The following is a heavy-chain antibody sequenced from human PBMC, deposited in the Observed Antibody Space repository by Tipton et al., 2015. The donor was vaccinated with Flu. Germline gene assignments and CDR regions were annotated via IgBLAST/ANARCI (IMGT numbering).Heavy chain of an antibody. J-gene: IGHJ4*02. V-gene: IGHV3-33*01. CDR2: IWYDGSNK. Sequence: RSLRLSCAASGFTFSSYAMHWVRQAPGKGLEWVAGIWYDGSNKYYADSVKGRFTISRDNSKNTLYLQMNSLRAEDTAVYYCARGYDILTDGGGYFDCWGQGTLVTVSS. D-gene: IGHD3-9*01. CDR1: GFTFSSYA. CDR3: ARGYDILTDGGGYFDC.